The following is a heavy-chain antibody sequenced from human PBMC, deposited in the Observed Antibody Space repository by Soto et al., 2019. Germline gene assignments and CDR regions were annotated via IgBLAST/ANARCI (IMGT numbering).Heavy chain of an antibody. CDR3: SADHPHTAIGWPV. Sequence: SVKVSCKASGFDFGSFGIRFLRQTRGRGLEWIGWIVVASGRTNYARQFQGRVAFSRDMSSTTAYMDLYDLKSDDTAVYFCSADHPHTAIGWPVWGQGTTVTVSS. J-gene: IGHJ6*02. V-gene: IGHV1-58*02. CDR2: IVVASGRT. CDR1: GFDFGSFG.